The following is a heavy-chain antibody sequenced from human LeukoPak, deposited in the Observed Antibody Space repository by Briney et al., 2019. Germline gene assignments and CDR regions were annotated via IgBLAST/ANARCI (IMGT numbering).Heavy chain of an antibody. CDR1: GFTVSSNY. J-gene: IGHJ4*02. CDR2: IYSIGTT. D-gene: IGHD5-12*01. Sequence: PGGSLRLSCAASGFTVSSNYMSWVRQAPGKGLEWVSVIYSIGTTFYADSVKGRFTISRDNSKNTLYLQMSSLRAEDTAVYYCARDRGYSGYDEGVDYWGQGTLVTVSS. CDR3: ARDRGYSGYDEGVDY. V-gene: IGHV3-66*03.